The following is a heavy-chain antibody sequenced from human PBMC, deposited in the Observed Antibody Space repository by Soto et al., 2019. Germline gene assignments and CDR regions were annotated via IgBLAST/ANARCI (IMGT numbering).Heavy chain of an antibody. CDR1: GYTFTSYG. D-gene: IGHD3-22*01. Sequence: ASVKVSCKASGYTFTSYGISWVRQAPGQGLEWMGWISAYNGNTNYAQKLQGRVTMTTDTSTSTAYMELRSLRSDDTAVYYCARARGDYDSSGYYGPLSAFDIWGQGTMVTV. CDR2: ISAYNGNT. J-gene: IGHJ3*02. V-gene: IGHV1-18*01. CDR3: ARARGDYDSSGYYGPLSAFDI.